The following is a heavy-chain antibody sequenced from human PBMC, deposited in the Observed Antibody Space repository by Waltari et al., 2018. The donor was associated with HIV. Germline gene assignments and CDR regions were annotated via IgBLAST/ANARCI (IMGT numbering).Heavy chain of an antibody. J-gene: IGHJ4*02. Sequence: EVHLVESGGGLVQPGRSLRLSGKQPGFNFVAYAVTWFRQAPGKGLEWVGFIRSKPYGGTREYAASVKGRFTISRDDSKNIAFLQMDSLKIEDTAVYYCARGVNLRCTGDCYSAYWGQGTLVTVSS. CDR2: IRSKPYGGTR. CDR3: ARGVNLRCTGDCYSAY. V-gene: IGHV3-49*03. D-gene: IGHD2-21*02. CDR1: GFNFVAYA.